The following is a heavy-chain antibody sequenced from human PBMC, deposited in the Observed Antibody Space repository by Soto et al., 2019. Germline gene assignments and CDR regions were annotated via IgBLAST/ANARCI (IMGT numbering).Heavy chain of an antibody. CDR3: ARGPFYGDYRLFDY. CDR2: INHSGST. D-gene: IGHD4-17*01. V-gene: IGHV4-34*01. J-gene: IGHJ4*02. Sequence: PSETLSLTCAVYGGSFSGYYWSWIRQPPGKGLEWIGEINHSGSTNYNPSLKSRVTISVDTSKNQFSLKLSSVTAADTAVYYCARGPFYGDYRLFDYWGQGTLVTVSS. CDR1: GGSFSGYY.